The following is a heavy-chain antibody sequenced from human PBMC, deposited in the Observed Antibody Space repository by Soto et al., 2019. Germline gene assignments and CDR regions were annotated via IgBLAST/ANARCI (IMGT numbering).Heavy chain of an antibody. V-gene: IGHV5-51*01. J-gene: IGHJ6*02. Sequence: PGASLKISCKGSGYSFTSYWIGWVRQMPGKGLEWMGIIYPGDSDTSYSPSFQGQVTISADKSISTAYLQWSSLKASDTAMYYCARLTGHLRTIFGVVRGNYYYYGMDVWGQGTTVTVSS. D-gene: IGHD3-3*02. CDR2: IYPGDSDT. CDR1: GYSFTSYW. CDR3: ARLTGHLRTIFGVVRGNYYYYGMDV.